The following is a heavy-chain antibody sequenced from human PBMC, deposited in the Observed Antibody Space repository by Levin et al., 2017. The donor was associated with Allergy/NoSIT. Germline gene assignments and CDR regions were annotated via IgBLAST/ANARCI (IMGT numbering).Heavy chain of an antibody. D-gene: IGHD6-19*01. CDR3: VRGGSSAWYADL. V-gene: IGHV3-64*01. CDR1: GFTFSSYS. CDR2: ITSNGGST. J-gene: IGHJ4*02. Sequence: GGSLRLSCAASGFTFSSYSMHWVRQAPGKGLEYVSAITSNGGSTYYANSVKGRFTISRDNSKNTLYLQMGSLRSEDMAVYYCVRGGSSAWYADLWGQGTLVTVSS.